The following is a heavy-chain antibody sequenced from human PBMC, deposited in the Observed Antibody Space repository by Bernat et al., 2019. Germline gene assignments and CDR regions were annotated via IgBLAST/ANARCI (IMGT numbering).Heavy chain of an antibody. J-gene: IGHJ3*02. CDR3: NSEPDDYIWGSYRSPDAFDI. CDR1: GFTFSNAW. D-gene: IGHD3-16*02. Sequence: EVQLVESGGGLVKPGGSLRLSCAASGFTFSNAWMSWVRQAPGKGLEWVGRITSKTDGGTTDYAALVKGRFTISRDDSKNTLYLQMNSLKNEDTAVDYYNSEPDDYIWGSYRSPDAFDIWGQGTMVTVSS. CDR2: ITSKTDGGTT. V-gene: IGHV3-15*01.